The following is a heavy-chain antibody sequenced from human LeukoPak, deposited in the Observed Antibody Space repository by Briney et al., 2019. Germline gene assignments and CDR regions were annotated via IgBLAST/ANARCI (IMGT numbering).Heavy chain of an antibody. Sequence: PGGSLRLSCVASGFTFPSYAMNWVRQAPGKGLEWVSAISGSGGSTYYADSVKGRFTISRDNSKNTLYLQMNSLRAEDTAVYYCAKDWGTGLPFDYWGQGTLVTVSS. J-gene: IGHJ4*02. V-gene: IGHV3-23*01. CDR1: GFTFPSYA. CDR3: AKDWGTGLPFDY. CDR2: ISGSGGST. D-gene: IGHD7-27*01.